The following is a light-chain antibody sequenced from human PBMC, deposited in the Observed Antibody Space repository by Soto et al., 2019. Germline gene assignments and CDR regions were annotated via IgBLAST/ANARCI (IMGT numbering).Light chain of an antibody. Sequence: DIQMTQSPSTLSASVGDRVTITCRASQSVNSWLAWYQQKPGKAPNLLIYEVSTLESGVPSRFSGSGSGTEFSLTISSLQPDDSATYYCQQSYSAPITFGQGTRLEI. V-gene: IGKV1-5*01. J-gene: IGKJ5*01. CDR2: EVS. CDR1: QSVNSW. CDR3: QQSYSAPIT.